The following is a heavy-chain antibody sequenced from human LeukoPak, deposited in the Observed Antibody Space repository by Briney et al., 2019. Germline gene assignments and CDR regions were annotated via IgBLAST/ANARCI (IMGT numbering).Heavy chain of an antibody. CDR3: ARGLTIFGAVNDAFDI. CDR1: GFTYSSYW. CDR2: INSDGSST. V-gene: IGHV3-74*01. Sequence: GGSLRLSCAASGFTYSSYWMRWVRHAPGKGLVWVGHINSDGSSTTYADSVKGRFTISRDSAKNTLYLQMNSLRAEDTAVYYCARGLTIFGAVNDAFDIWGQGTMVTVSS. D-gene: IGHD3-3*01. J-gene: IGHJ3*02.